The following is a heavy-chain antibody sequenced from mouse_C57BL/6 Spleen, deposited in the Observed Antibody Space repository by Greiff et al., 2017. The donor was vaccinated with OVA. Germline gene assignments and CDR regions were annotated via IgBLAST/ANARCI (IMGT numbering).Heavy chain of an antibody. CDR3: ARQGDYEGPYYFDY. CDR2: IDPSDSYT. V-gene: IGHV1-50*01. CDR1: GYTFTSYW. J-gene: IGHJ2*01. D-gene: IGHD2-4*01. Sequence: QVQLQQPGAELVKPGASVKLSCKASGYTFTSYWMQWVKQRPGQGLEWIGEIDPSDSYTNYNQKFKGKATLTVDTSSSTAYMQLSSLTSEDSAVYYCARQGDYEGPYYFDYWGQGTTLTVSS.